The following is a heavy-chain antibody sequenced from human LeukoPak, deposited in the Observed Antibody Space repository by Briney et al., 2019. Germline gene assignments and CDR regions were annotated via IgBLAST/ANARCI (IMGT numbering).Heavy chain of an antibody. CDR3: AKDLSLYCGGDCYRNEFYFDY. D-gene: IGHD2-21*02. CDR1: GFTFSSYA. J-gene: IGHJ4*02. Sequence: GGSLRLSCEASGFTFSSYAMNWVRQAPGKGLEWVSGISGSGGSTYYADSVKGRFTISRDNSKNTLYLQMNSLRAEDTAVYYCAKDLSLYCGGDCYRNEFYFDYWGQGTLVTVSS. CDR2: ISGSGGST. V-gene: IGHV3-23*01.